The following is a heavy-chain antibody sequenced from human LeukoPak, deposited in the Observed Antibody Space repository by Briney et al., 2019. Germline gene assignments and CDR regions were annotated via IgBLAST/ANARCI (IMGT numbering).Heavy chain of an antibody. CDR1: GGTFSSYA. CDR3: ARDRTANYYDSSGYPKDYYGMDV. J-gene: IGHJ6*02. D-gene: IGHD3-22*01. V-gene: IGHV1-69*13. CDR2: IIPIFGTA. Sequence: SVKVSCKASGGTFSSYAISWVRQAPGQGLEWMGGIIPIFGTANYAQKFQGRVTITADESTSTAYMELSSLRSEGTAVYYCARDRTANYYDSSGYPKDYYGMDVWGQGTTVTVSS.